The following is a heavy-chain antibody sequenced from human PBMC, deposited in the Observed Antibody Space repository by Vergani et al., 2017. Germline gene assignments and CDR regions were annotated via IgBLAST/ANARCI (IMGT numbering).Heavy chain of an antibody. V-gene: IGHV3-23*01. CDR3: AKDRQLGY. D-gene: IGHD6-13*01. Sequence: EVQLLESGGGLVQPGGSLRLSCAAPGSTFSSHARSWVRQAPGKGLEWVSAISGSGGSTYYADSVKGWFTISRDNSKITPYLQMNSLRAGDTAVYYGAKDRQLGYWGQGTLVTVSS. CDR1: GSTFSSHA. J-gene: IGHJ4*02. CDR2: ISGSGGST.